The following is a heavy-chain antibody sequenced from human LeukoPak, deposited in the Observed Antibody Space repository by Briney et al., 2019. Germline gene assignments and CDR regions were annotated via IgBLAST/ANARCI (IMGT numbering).Heavy chain of an antibody. Sequence: SETLSLTCAVYGGSFSGQDWSWIRQPPGKGLEWIGEINHSGSTNYNPSLKSRVTISVDTSKNQFSLKLSSVTAADTAVYYCARSRIAAAGSPYGYWGQGTLVTVSS. CDR1: GGSFSGQD. J-gene: IGHJ4*02. CDR2: INHSGST. V-gene: IGHV4-34*01. CDR3: ARSRIAAAGSPYGY. D-gene: IGHD6-13*01.